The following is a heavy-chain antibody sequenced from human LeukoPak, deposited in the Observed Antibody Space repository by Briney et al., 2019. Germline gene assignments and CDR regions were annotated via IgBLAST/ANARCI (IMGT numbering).Heavy chain of an antibody. V-gene: IGHV4-39*07. Sequence: SETLSLTYTVSGGSISNTFYYWGWIRQPPGKGLEWIGSINYSGSTYYNPSLKSRVTISVDTSKNQFSLKLSSVTAADTAVYYCARDTTSGGVIVTAFDIWGQGTMVTVSS. CDR2: INYSGST. CDR1: GGSISNTFYY. J-gene: IGHJ3*02. CDR3: ARDTTSGGVIVTAFDI. D-gene: IGHD3-16*02.